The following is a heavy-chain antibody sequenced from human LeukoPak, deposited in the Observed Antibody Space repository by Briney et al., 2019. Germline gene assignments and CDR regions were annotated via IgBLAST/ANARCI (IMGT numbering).Heavy chain of an antibody. D-gene: IGHD3-22*01. CDR3: ARPSDSSGTIHSDDAFDI. CDR2: IRYDGSNK. Sequence: PGGSLRLSCAASGFTFSSYGMHWVRQAPGKGLEWVAFIRYDGSNKYYADCVKGRFTISRDNSKNTLYLQMNSLRAEDSAVYYCARPSDSSGTIHSDDAFDIWGQGTMVTVSS. V-gene: IGHV3-30*02. J-gene: IGHJ3*02. CDR1: GFTFSSYG.